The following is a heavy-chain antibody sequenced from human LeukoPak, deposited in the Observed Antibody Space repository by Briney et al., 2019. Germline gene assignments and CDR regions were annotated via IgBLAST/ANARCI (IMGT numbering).Heavy chain of an antibody. J-gene: IGHJ5*02. CDR3: ARRSLVVVTAILGPRRGWFDP. CDR2: INHSGST. V-gene: IGHV4-39*07. CDR1: GGSVSSSRYY. D-gene: IGHD2-21*02. Sequence: KPSETLSLTCTVSGGSVSSSRYYWSWIRQPPGKGLEWIGEINHSGSTNYNPSLKSRVTISVDTSKNQFSLKLSSVTAADTAVYYCARRSLVVVTAILGPRRGWFDPWGQGTLVTVSS.